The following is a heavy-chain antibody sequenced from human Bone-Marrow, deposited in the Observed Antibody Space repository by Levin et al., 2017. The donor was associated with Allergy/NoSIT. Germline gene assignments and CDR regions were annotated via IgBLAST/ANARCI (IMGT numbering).Heavy chain of an antibody. V-gene: IGHV3-21*01. CDR3: ARDKLPRGSGWYTYYFDY. D-gene: IGHD6-19*01. Sequence: GGSLRLSCAASGFTFSSYSMNWVRQAPGKGLEWVSSISSSSSYIYYADSVKGRFTISRDNAKNSLYLQMNSLRAEDTAVYYCARDKLPRGSGWYTYYFDYWGQGTLVTVSS. CDR2: ISSSSSYI. J-gene: IGHJ4*02. CDR1: GFTFSSYS.